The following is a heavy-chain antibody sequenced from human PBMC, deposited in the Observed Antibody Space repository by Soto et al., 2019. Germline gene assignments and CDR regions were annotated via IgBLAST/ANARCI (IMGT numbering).Heavy chain of an antibody. Sequence: PGGSLRLSCAASGFTVSSNYMSWVRQAPGKGLEWVSVIYSGGSTYYADSVKGRFTISRDNSKNTLYLQMSSLRSDDTAVYYCASWLKEAGIGGNYYYGMDVWGQGTTVTV. J-gene: IGHJ6*02. D-gene: IGHD1-1*01. CDR3: ASWLKEAGIGGNYYYGMDV. V-gene: IGHV3-66*01. CDR1: GFTVSSNY. CDR2: IYSGGST.